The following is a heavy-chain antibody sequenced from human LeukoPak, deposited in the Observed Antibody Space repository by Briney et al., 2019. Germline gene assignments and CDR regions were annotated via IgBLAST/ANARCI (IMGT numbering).Heavy chain of an antibody. Sequence: PGESLQISCKGSGYSFTSYWIGWVRQMPGKGLEWMGIIYPGDSDTRYSPSFQGQVTISADKSTSTAYLQWSSLKALDTAVYYCARFNAPRFVDNWFDPWGQGTLVTVS. CDR2: IYPGDSDT. V-gene: IGHV5-51*01. CDR1: GYSFTSYW. CDR3: ARFNAPRFVDNWFDP. D-gene: IGHD2-8*01. J-gene: IGHJ5*02.